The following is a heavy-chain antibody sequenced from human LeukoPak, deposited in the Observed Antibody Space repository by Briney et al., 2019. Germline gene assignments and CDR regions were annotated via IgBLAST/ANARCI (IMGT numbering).Heavy chain of an antibody. CDR3: AGHNTYYDILRGMDV. CDR2: IYSGGST. Sequence: PGGSLRLSCAASGFTVSSNYMSWVRQAPGKGLEWVSVIYSGGSTYYADSVKGRFTISRDNSKNTLYLQMNSLRAEDTAVYYCAGHNTYYDILRGMDVWGQGTTVTVSS. CDR1: GFTVSSNY. V-gene: IGHV3-66*04. D-gene: IGHD3-9*01. J-gene: IGHJ6*02.